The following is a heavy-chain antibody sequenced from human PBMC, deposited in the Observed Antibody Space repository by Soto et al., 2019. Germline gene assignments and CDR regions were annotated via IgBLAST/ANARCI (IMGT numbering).Heavy chain of an antibody. D-gene: IGHD2-15*01. CDR1: GGSSSSYA. Sequence: ETLPLTCAVSGGSSSSYARSWVRQPPGKGLEWIGHICYSGGSKDYPSLKSRVTISVDTSKNQFSLKLSSVTAADTAVYYCVSDRGPGGKPGYYYYGMDFWGQGTTVTGSS. CDR3: VSDRGPGGKPGYYYYGMDF. V-gene: IGHV4-59*01. J-gene: IGHJ6*02. CDR2: ICYSGGS.